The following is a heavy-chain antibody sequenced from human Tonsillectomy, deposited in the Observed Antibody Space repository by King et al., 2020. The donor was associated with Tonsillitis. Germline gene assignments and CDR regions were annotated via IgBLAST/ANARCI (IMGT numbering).Heavy chain of an antibody. CDR2: IYYSGST. D-gene: IGHD3-16*02. Sequence: QLQESGPGLVKPSETLSLTCTVSGGSISSSSYYWGWIRQPPGKGLEWIGSIYYSGSTYYNPSLKSRVTISVDTSKNQFSLKLSSVTAADTAVYYCVRNDYVWGSYRYDAFDIWGQGTIVTVSS. J-gene: IGHJ3*02. CDR1: GGSISSSSYY. CDR3: VRNDYVWGSYRYDAFDI. V-gene: IGHV4-39*07.